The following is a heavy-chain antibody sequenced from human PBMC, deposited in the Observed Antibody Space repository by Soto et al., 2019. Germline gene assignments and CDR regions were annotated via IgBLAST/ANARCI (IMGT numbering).Heavy chain of an antibody. V-gene: IGHV4-31*03. CDR2: IYYSGST. Sequence: PWETLSLTCTVSGGSISSGGYYWSWIRQHPGKGLEWIGYIYYSGSTYYNPSLKSRVTISVDTSKNQFSLKLSSVTAADTAVYYCARGPAPRWLQWVYFDYWGQGTLVTVSS. CDR3: ARGPAPRWLQWVYFDY. CDR1: GGSISSGGYY. D-gene: IGHD5-12*01. J-gene: IGHJ4*02.